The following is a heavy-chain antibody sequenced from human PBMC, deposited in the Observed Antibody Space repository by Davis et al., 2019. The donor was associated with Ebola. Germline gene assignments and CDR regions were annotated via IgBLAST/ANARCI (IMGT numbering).Heavy chain of an antibody. V-gene: IGHV4-4*02. J-gene: IGHJ5*02. CDR1: GDSTSSTNW. D-gene: IGHD2-15*01. CDR2: ISQSGST. Sequence: SETLSLTFPVSGDSTSSTNWSSSAPHPPGKGLEWTGAISQSGSTNYNPSLKSRVTISVDKSKNQFSLKLSSVTAADTAVDYCARECSDGVHWWFDPWGQGTLVTASS. CDR3: ARECSDGVHWWFDP.